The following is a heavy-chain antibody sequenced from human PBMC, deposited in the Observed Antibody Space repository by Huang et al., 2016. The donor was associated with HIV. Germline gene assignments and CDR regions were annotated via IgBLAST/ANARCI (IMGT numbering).Heavy chain of an antibody. CDR2: IKQDETEK. CDR3: ATKTAGMDI. Sequence: VESGGRSVQPGGSIRLSCVGSTFTFGAYWMGWVRQPPGKGLEWVANIKQDETEKYYGESVKGRFNISRDNAKKVLFLEMDALRVEDTAIYFCATKTAGMDIWGQGTTVIVSS. CDR1: TFTFGAYW. V-gene: IGHV3-7*01. J-gene: IGHJ6*02.